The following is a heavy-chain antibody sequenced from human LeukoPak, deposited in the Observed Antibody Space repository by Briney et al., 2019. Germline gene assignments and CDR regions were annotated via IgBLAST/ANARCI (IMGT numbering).Heavy chain of an antibody. D-gene: IGHD4-17*01. CDR2: VPNDGRVQ. J-gene: IGHJ4*02. V-gene: IGHV3-30*18. CDR3: TKEGGPMAVTTERYSFDQ. CDR1: GFTFSNYG. Sequence: PGRSLRLSCAASGFTFSNYGMHWVRQAPGKGLEWVAVVPNDGRVQYYADSVKGRFTISRDNSKNTLSLQMNSLKAEDTAVYYCTKEGGPMAVTTERYSFDQWGQGTQVTVSS.